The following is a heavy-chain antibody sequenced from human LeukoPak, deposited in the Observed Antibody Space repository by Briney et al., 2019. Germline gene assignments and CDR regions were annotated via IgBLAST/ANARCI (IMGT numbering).Heavy chain of an antibody. CDR1: GYTFTGYY. V-gene: IGHV1-2*02. Sequence: ASVKVSCKASGYTFTGYYMHWVRQAPGQGLEWMGWINPNSGGTNYAQKFQGRVTMTRDTSISTAYMELSRLRSDDTAVYYCARDTRRYYYGSGKFDYWGQGTLVTVSS. J-gene: IGHJ4*02. CDR3: ARDTRRYYYGSGKFDY. D-gene: IGHD3-10*01. CDR2: INPNSGGT.